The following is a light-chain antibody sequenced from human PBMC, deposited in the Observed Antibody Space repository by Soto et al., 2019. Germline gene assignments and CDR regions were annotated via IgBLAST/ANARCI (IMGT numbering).Light chain of an antibody. V-gene: IGLV2-14*03. Sequence: QSALTQPAAVSGSPGQSITISCTGTSSDIGDSNYVSWYQQHPGKAPKLVIYDVSNRPSGVSNRFSGSKSANTASLTISGLQAEDVADYYCSSFRRSSTSYVFGTGTAVTVL. J-gene: IGLJ1*01. CDR2: DVS. CDR3: SSFRRSSTSYV. CDR1: SSDIGDSNY.